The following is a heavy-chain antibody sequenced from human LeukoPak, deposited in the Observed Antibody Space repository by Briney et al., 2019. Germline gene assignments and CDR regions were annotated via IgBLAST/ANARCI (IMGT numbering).Heavy chain of an antibody. J-gene: IGHJ4*02. CDR3: ARETDSTLFDY. D-gene: IGHD2-2*01. CDR1: RFTFSIYE. V-gene: IGHV3-48*03. Sequence: GGSLRLSCAASRFTFSIYEMNWVRQAAGKGLEWLSYISSSGSTIFYADSVKGRFTISRDNAKNSLSLQMNSLRPEDTAVYYCARETDSTLFDYWGQGTLVTVSS. CDR2: ISSSGSTI.